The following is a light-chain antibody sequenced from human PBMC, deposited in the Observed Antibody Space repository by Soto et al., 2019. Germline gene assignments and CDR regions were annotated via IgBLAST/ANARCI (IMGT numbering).Light chain of an antibody. CDR1: QDISNY. J-gene: IGKJ1*01. CDR2: DAS. CDR3: PQYDKLRWT. Sequence: DIKVTQSPSSLSASVGDRVTIHCQASQDISNYLNWYQQKPGKAPKLLIYDASNLETGVPSRGSGRGSWTDCTCTISSLQPADIATDYCPQYDKLRWTFGPGTKVDIK. V-gene: IGKV1-33*01.